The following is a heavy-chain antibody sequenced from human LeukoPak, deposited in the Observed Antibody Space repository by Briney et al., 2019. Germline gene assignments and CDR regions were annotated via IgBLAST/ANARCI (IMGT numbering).Heavy chain of an antibody. J-gene: IGHJ4*02. CDR1: GGSISSYY. V-gene: IGHV4-59*01. D-gene: IGHD6-13*01. Sequence: SETLSLTCTVSGGSISSYYWSWIRQTPGKGLEWIGYIYYSGSTNYNPSLKSRVTISVDTSKNQFSLKLSSVTAADTAVYYCARDLGPRVFDYWGQGTLVTVSS. CDR3: ARDLGPRVFDY. CDR2: IYYSGST.